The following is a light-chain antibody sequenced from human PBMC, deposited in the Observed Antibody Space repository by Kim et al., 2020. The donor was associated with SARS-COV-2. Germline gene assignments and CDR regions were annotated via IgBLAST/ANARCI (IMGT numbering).Light chain of an antibody. CDR1: SSDVGGYDY. V-gene: IGLV2-8*01. J-gene: IGLJ1*01. Sequence: QSALTQPPSTSGSPGQSVTISCTGTSSDVGGYDYVAWYQQHPGKAPKLMIYEVSKRPSGVPDRFSGSKSGNTASLTVSGLQAEDEADYYCASYGGTNNFNVFGVGTKVTVL. CDR2: EVS. CDR3: ASYGGTNNFNV.